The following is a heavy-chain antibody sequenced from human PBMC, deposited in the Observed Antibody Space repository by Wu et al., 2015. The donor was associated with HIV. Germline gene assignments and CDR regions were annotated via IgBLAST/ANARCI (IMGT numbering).Heavy chain of an antibody. J-gene: IGHJ5*02. CDR3: ARLQSLHGLYSNADL. V-gene: IGHV1-2*02. CDR2: INSNRGGT. Sequence: QVQLLQSGAEVRKPGASVTVSCKASGYTFTDYYIYWVRLAPGQGLEWLGWINSNRGGTKYAQRFQGRVIMTRDTAVSTAYMELSSLRSDDTAVYYCARLQSLHGLYSNADLWGQGTLVTVSS. CDR1: GYTFTDYY. D-gene: IGHD2-8*01.